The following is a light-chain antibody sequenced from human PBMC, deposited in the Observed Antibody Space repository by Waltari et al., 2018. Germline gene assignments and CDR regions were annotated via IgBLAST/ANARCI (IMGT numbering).Light chain of an antibody. CDR2: EVS. Sequence: QSALTQPPSASGSPGQSVTISCTGTSTDIGAYKYVSWYQHHPAKAPQLLLFEVSQRPSGVPDRFSGSKAGNTASLTVSGLQAADEADYYCSSFAGDNIWVFGTGTRVTVL. CDR1: STDIGAYKY. J-gene: IGLJ1*01. V-gene: IGLV2-8*01. CDR3: SSFAGDNIWV.